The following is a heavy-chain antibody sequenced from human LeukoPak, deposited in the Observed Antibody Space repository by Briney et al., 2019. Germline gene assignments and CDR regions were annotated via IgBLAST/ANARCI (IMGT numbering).Heavy chain of an antibody. Sequence: PETLTLTCNVSGGSITSSLYYWGWIRQSPEKGLEWIGNVYYRGTTYYNPSLKSRVTISEDTSQEQFSLNLTSVTAADTAVYYCARDLRQGWYFDLWGRGTLVTVSS. CDR2: VYYRGTT. D-gene: IGHD6-25*01. V-gene: IGHV4-39*02. CDR1: GGSITSSLYY. J-gene: IGHJ2*01. CDR3: ARDLRQGWYFDL.